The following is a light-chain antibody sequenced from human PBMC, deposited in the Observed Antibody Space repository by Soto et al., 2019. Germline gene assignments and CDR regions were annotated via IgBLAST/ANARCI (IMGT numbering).Light chain of an antibody. CDR2: WAS. J-gene: IGKJ1*01. V-gene: IGKV4-1*01. CDR3: QQYYSSWT. CDR1: QSVLYSSNNKNY. Sequence: DIVMTQSPDSLAVSLGEKATINCKSSQSVLYSSNNKNYLAWYQQKPGQPPKLLIYWASTRESGVPDRFSGGGSGTYFTLNISSLQAEDVAVYYCQQYYSSWTFGQGTKVEIK.